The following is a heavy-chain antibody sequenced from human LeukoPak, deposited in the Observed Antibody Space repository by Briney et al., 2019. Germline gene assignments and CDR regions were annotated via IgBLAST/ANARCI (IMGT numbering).Heavy chain of an antibody. V-gene: IGHV3-23*01. CDR3: AKMRGDGAFDI. CDR2: ISGSGGST. CDR1: GFTFSSYA. J-gene: IGHJ3*02. D-gene: IGHD3-16*01. Sequence: GGSLRLSCAASGFTFSSYAMSWVRQAPGKGLEWVSAISGSGGSTYYADSVKGRFTISRDNAKNSLYLQMNGLRAEDTALYYCAKMRGDGAFDIWGQGTMVTVSS.